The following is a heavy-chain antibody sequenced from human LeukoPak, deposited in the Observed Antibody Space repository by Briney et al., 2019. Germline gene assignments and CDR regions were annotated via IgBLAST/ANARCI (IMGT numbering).Heavy chain of an antibody. CDR2: IYYSGIT. J-gene: IGHJ5*02. V-gene: IGHV4-30-4*01. CDR1: GGSISRSDYY. Sequence: SQTLSLTCSVSGGSISRSDYYWSWIRQPPGKGLEWIGYIYYSGITYYNPSLKSRVTISVDTSKNQFSLKLSSVTAADTAVYYCARGRNRLSGGYKPNWFDPWGQGTLVTVSS. D-gene: IGHD3-22*01. CDR3: ARGRNRLSGGYKPNWFDP.